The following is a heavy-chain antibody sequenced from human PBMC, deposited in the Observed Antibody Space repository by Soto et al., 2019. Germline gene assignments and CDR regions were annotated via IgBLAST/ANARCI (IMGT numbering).Heavy chain of an antibody. J-gene: IGHJ4*02. CDR2: IYTSGST. Sequence: PSETLSLTCTVSGGSISSYYWSWIRQPAGKGLEWIGRIYTSGSTNYNPSLKSRVTMSVDTSKNQFSLKLSSVTAADTAVYYCARGAAYYYDSSGYYPFDYWGQGTLVTVSS. CDR1: GGSISSYY. D-gene: IGHD3-22*01. V-gene: IGHV4-4*07. CDR3: ARGAAYYYDSSGYYPFDY.